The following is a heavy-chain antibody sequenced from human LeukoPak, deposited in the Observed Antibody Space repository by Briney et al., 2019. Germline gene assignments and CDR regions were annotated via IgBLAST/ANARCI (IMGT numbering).Heavy chain of an antibody. D-gene: IGHD2-2*01. CDR2: ISGSGGST. CDR3: AKPPYCSSTSCHYYFDY. J-gene: IGHJ4*02. Sequence: GGSLRLSCAASGFTFSSYAMSWVRQAPGKGLEWVSAISGSGGSTYYADSVKGRFTISRDNSKNTLYLQMNSLRAEDTAVYYCAKPPYCSSTSCHYYFDYWGQGTLDTVSS. V-gene: IGHV3-23*01. CDR1: GFTFSSYA.